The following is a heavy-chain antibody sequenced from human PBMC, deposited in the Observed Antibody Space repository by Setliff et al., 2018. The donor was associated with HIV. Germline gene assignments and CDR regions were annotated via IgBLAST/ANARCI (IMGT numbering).Heavy chain of an antibody. CDR3: ARYYVDGYNPDYFDY. CDR1: GGTLSSYA. J-gene: IGHJ4*02. CDR2: IIPVFGTP. D-gene: IGHD3-16*01. Sequence: ASVKVSCKASGGTLSSYAISWVRQAPGQGLEWMGGIIPVFGTPNYALKFQGRVTIAADESTGTAYMELSSLRSEDTAVYYCARYYVDGYNPDYFDYWGQGTLVTVSS. V-gene: IGHV1-69*13.